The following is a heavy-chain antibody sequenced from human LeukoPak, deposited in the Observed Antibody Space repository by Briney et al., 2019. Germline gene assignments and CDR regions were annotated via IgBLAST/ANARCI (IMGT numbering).Heavy chain of an antibody. CDR2: IGASGGTT. D-gene: IGHD3-10*01. CDR1: GFTFNNYG. J-gene: IGHJ4*02. V-gene: IGHV3-23*01. Sequence: GGSLRLSCAASGFTFNNYGMSWVRQAPGKGLEWVSAIGASGGTTLYADSVKGRFTISRDNSQNTVYLQMNSLRVEDTAVYYCAKGEGVPHYFDYWGQGTLVTVSS. CDR3: AKGEGVPHYFDY.